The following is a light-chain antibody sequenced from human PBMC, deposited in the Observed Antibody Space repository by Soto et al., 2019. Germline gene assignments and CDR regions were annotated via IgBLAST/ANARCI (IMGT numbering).Light chain of an antibody. J-gene: IGLJ2*01. Sequence: QSVLTQPPSASGTPGQRVTISCSGSSSNIGSNTVNWYLQLPGTAPKLVIYSNNQRPSGVPDRSSGSKSGTSASLAISGLQSEDEADYYCVAWDDSLNGYVVFGGGTKVTVL. CDR2: SNN. CDR3: VAWDDSLNGYVV. V-gene: IGLV1-44*01. CDR1: SSNIGSNT.